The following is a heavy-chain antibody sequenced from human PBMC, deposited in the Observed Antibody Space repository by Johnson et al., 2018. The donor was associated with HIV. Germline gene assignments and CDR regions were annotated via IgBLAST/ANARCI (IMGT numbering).Heavy chain of an antibody. V-gene: IGHV3-23*04. CDR1: GFAFSSYW. Sequence: VQLVESGGGLVQPGGSLRLSCAASGFAFSSYWMGWVRQAPGKGLEWVSAISGSGGSTYYADSVKGRFTISRDNSKNTLYLQMNSLRAEDTAVYYCAKSDSAYDAFDLWGQGTLVTVSS. CDR2: ISGSGGST. D-gene: IGHD3-22*01. CDR3: AKSDSAYDAFDL. J-gene: IGHJ3*01.